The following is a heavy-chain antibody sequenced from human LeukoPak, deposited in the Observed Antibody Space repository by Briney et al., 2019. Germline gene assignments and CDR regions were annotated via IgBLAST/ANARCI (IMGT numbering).Heavy chain of an antibody. J-gene: IGHJ5*02. CDR3: ARAIRVVAAKFNWFDP. D-gene: IGHD2-15*01. Sequence: PSETRSLTCAVYGGSFSGYYWSWIRQPPGKGLEWIGEINHSGSTNYNPSLKSRVTISVDTSKNQFSLKLSSVTAADTAVYYCARAIRVVAAKFNWFDPWGQGTLVTVSS. CDR1: GGSFSGYY. V-gene: IGHV4-34*01. CDR2: INHSGST.